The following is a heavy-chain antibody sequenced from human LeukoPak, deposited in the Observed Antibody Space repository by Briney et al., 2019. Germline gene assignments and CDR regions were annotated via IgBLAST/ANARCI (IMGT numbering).Heavy chain of an antibody. CDR3: TASTTGYSGGSYGTSYYYYCMDV. V-gene: IGHV3-49*04. CDR2: IRSESYGATT. Sequence: PGGSLRLSCTISGFTFGDYAMTWVRQAPGKGLEWVGVIRSESYGATTEYAASVKGRFTISADDSKSVAYLQMNSLKSENPAVYYCTASTTGYSGGSYGTSYYYYCMDVWGKGTTVIVSS. J-gene: IGHJ6*03. CDR1: GFTFGDYA. D-gene: IGHD6-19*01.